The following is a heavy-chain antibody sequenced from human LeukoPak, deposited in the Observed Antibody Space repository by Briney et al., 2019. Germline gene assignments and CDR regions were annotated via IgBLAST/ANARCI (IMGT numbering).Heavy chain of an antibody. CDR3: ARTLGITGTTYGIDV. Sequence: SETLSLTCTVSGGSISSGGYYWSWLRQHPGKGLGWIGYIYYSGSTYYNPSLKSRVTISVDTSKTQFSLKLSSVTAADTAVYYCARTLGITGTTYGIDVWGQGTTVTVSS. J-gene: IGHJ6*02. CDR2: IYYSGST. CDR1: GGSISSGGYY. V-gene: IGHV4-31*03. D-gene: IGHD1-7*01.